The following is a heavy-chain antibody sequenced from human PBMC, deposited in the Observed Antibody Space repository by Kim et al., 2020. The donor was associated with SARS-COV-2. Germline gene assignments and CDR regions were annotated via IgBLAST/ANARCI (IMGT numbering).Heavy chain of an antibody. Sequence: ASVKVSCKASGYTFTSYGISWVRQAPGQGLEWMGWISAYNGNTNYAQKLQGRVTMTTDTSTSTAYMELRSLRSDDTAVYYCARDRYIADTAMARYGSGPMGYYYMDVWGKGTTVTVSS. CDR3: ARDRYIADTAMARYGSGPMGYYYMDV. V-gene: IGHV1-18*01. J-gene: IGHJ6*03. CDR1: GYTFTSYG. CDR2: ISAYNGNT. D-gene: IGHD5-18*01.